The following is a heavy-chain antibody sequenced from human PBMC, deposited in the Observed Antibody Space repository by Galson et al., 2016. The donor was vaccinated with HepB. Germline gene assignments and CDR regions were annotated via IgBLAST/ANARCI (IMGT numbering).Heavy chain of an antibody. CDR2: ISTGGTTI. Sequence: SLRLSCAASGFTFSLYSMYWVRQAPGKGLDWVSYISTGGTTIYYADSVKGRFTISRDDAKNSFYLQMNSLRVEDTALYYCEAYCGRGSCHGVESWGQGTLVTVSS. V-gene: IGHV3-48*04. CDR3: EAYCGRGSCHGVES. D-gene: IGHD2-15*01. CDR1: GFTFSLYS. J-gene: IGHJ4*02.